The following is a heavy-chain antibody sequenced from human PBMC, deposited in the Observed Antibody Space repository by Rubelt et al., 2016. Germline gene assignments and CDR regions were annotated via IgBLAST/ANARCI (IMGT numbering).Heavy chain of an antibody. V-gene: IGHV1-24*01. J-gene: IGHJ4*02. CDR1: GYTLSELS. Sequence: QVQLVQSGAEVKKPGASVKVSCKVSGYTLSELSMHWVRQAPGKGLEWMGGFDPEEAETIYAQKFQGRVTMTEDTSTDTADVELSSLRSDDTAVDYCATEIVGATNVFFASWGQGTLVTVSS. D-gene: IGHD1-26*01. CDR2: FDPEEAET. CDR3: ATEIVGATNVFFAS.